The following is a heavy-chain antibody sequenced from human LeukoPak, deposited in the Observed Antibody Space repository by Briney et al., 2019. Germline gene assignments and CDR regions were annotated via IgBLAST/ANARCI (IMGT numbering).Heavy chain of an antibody. V-gene: IGHV3-7*01. Sequence: GGSLRLSCAASGFTFSSYSMNWVRQAPGKGLEWVANIKQDGSEKYYVDSVKGRFTISRDNAKNSLYLQMTSLRAEDTAVYYCARLAAMGTNFDYWGQGTLVTVSS. J-gene: IGHJ4*02. CDR3: ARLAAMGTNFDY. D-gene: IGHD5-18*01. CDR1: GFTFSSYS. CDR2: IKQDGSEK.